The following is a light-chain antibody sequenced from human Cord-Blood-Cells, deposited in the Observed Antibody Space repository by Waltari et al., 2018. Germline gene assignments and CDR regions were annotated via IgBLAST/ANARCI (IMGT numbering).Light chain of an antibody. CDR1: QSVSSY. Sequence: LSLSPGERATLSCRASQSVSSYLAWYQQKPGQAPRLLIYDASNRATGIPARFSGSGSGTDFTLTISSLEPEDFAVYYCQQRSNWPLFGGGTKVEIK. V-gene: IGKV3-11*01. CDR2: DAS. J-gene: IGKJ4*01. CDR3: QQRSNWPL.